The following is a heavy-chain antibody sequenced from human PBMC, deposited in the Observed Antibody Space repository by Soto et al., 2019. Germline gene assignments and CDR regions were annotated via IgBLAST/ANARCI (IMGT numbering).Heavy chain of an antibody. Sequence: GGSLRLSCAASGFTFSTYWMIWVRQAPGKGLEWVANIKQYGSEKYYVDSVKGRFTISRDDAKNSVYLQMSRLRAEDTAVYYCAREWSPPLAVFDYWGQGVLVTVSS. CDR3: AREWSPPLAVFDY. CDR1: GFTFSTYW. V-gene: IGHV3-7*03. CDR2: IKQYGSEK. D-gene: IGHD3-3*01. J-gene: IGHJ4*02.